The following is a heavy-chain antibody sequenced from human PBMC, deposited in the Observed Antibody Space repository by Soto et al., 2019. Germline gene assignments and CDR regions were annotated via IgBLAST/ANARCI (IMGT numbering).Heavy chain of an antibody. CDR2: ITTSSAYI. J-gene: IGHJ5*02. V-gene: IGHV3-21*01. CDR1: GFTFNTYD. D-gene: IGHD2-21*01. CDR3: VRSGTARLLRHSWFDT. Sequence: EVQLVESGGGLVKPGGSLRLSCAASGFTFNTYDMNWVRQAPGKGLEWVSSITTSSAYIYYADSLKGRITISRDNAKNSLFLQRNSLRAEDTAVYYCVRSGTARLLRHSWFDTWGQGTLVTVSS.